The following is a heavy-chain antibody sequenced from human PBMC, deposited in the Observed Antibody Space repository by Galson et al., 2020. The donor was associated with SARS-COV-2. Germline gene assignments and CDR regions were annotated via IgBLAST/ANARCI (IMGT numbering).Heavy chain of an antibody. V-gene: IGHV4-34*01. J-gene: IGHJ6*03. CDR2: VNIGGNT. D-gene: IGHD3-10*01. Sequence: SQTLSLTCAVYGGSFSGYSWTWIRQPPGKGLEWLGEVNIGGNTNYSPSPRSRVTISIDPSTNQFSLKLRSVTAADTALYYCARGHRGVVPSPVLGLGPFYSYYYMDVWARGTTVTVTS. CDR3: ARGHRGVVPSPVLGLGPFYSYYYMDV. CDR1: GGSFSGYS.